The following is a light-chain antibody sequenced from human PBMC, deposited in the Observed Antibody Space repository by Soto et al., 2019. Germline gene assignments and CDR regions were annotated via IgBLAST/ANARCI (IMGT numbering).Light chain of an antibody. CDR3: ATWDDSLNGFYV. J-gene: IGLJ1*01. CDR2: RNN. Sequence: SALTQPPSASGTPGQGVTISCSGSTSNIGSNYVYWYQQLPGTAPKLLIYRNNQRPSGVPDRFSGSKSGTSASLAISGLRSDDEADYLCATWDDSLNGFYVFGTGTKGTVL. V-gene: IGLV1-47*01. CDR1: TSNIGSNY.